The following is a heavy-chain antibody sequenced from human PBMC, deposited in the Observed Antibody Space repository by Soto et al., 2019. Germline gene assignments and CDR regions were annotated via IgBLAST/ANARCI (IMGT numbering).Heavy chain of an antibody. CDR3: ARTQFYSGPANYRHLMLDP. D-gene: IGHD3-16*02. CDR2: IDHSRTF. Sequence: PSETLCLTCALSGGSVGSVGYTWRCIRQPPGGGLEWIGYIDHSRTFIYNPSLKTRLTVSLDMSRTQFSLTLRSMTSADTALYFCARTQFYSGPANYRHLMLDPWGQGTQVTVSS. J-gene: IGHJ5*02. V-gene: IGHV4-30-2*01. CDR1: GGSVGSVGYT.